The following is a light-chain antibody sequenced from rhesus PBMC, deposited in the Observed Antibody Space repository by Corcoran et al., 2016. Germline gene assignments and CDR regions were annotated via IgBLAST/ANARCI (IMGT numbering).Light chain of an antibody. Sequence: DNQMTQSPSSLSAAVGDRVTITCRASQGISDYLGWYQQKPGKAPKCLIYAASRLESGVPSRFSGSGSGTEFPLTISSLLPERFAAYYCLRVYSTPWTFGQGTKVEIK. V-gene: IGKV1-36*02. CDR3: LRVYSTPWT. CDR1: QGISDY. J-gene: IGKJ1*01. CDR2: AAS.